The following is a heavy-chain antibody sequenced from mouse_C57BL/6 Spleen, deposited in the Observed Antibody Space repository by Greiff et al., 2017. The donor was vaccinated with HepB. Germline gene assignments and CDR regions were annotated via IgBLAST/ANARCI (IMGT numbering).Heavy chain of an antibody. CDR1: GYTFTSYW. D-gene: IGHD1-1*01. Sequence: QVQLQQPGTELVKPGASVKLSCKASGYTFTSYWMHWVKQRPGQGLEWIGNINPSNGGTNYNEKFKSKATLTVDKSSSTAYMQLSSLTSEDSEVYYCERSNAPLRAWLAYWGQGTLVTVSA. CDR3: ERSNAPLRAWLAY. J-gene: IGHJ3*01. CDR2: INPSNGGT. V-gene: IGHV1-53*01.